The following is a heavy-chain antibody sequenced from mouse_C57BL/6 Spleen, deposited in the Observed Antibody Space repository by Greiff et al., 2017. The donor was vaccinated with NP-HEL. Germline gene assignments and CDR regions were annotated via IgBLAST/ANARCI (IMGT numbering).Heavy chain of an antibody. J-gene: IGHJ4*01. CDR1: GFNIKDYY. V-gene: IGHV14-2*01. Sequence: EVQLQQSGAELVKPGASVKLSCTASGFNIKDYYMHWVKQRTEQGLEWIGRIDPEDGETKYAPKFQGKATITADTSSNTAYLQLSSLTSEDTAVYYCASPAITTVVEDAMDYWGQGTSVTVSS. CDR3: ASPAITTVVEDAMDY. CDR2: IDPEDGET. D-gene: IGHD1-1*01.